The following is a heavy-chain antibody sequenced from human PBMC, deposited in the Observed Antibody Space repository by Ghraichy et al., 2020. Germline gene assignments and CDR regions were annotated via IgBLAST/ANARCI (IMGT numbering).Heavy chain of an antibody. CDR2: IKQDGSEK. J-gene: IGHJ6*02. CDR3: ARGLTVAYQLLYYYYGMDV. V-gene: IGHV3-7*01. CDR1: GFTFSSYW. D-gene: IGHD2-2*01. Sequence: GGSLRLSCAASGFTFSSYWMSWVRQAPGKGLEWVANIKQDGSEKYYVDSVKGRFTISRDNAKNSLYLQMNSLRAEDTAVYYCARGLTVAYQLLYYYYGMDVWGQGTTVTVSS.